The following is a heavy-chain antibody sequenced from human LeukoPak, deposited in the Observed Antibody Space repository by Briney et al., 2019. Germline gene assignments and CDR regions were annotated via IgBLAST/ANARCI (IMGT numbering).Heavy chain of an antibody. J-gene: IGHJ3*02. CDR2: IFYTGST. CDR3: ASQRAYYYDSSGYYDAFDI. CDR1: GGSINSYY. Sequence: SETLSLTCTVSGGSINSYYWSWIRQPPGRGLEWIGYIFYTGSTNYNPSLQSRVTISVDTSKNQFSLKLSSVTAADTAVYYCASQRAYYYDSSGYYDAFDIWGQGTMVTVSS. V-gene: IGHV4-59*01. D-gene: IGHD3-22*01.